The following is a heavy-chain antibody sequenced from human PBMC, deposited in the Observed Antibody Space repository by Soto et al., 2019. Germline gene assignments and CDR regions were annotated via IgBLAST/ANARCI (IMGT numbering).Heavy chain of an antibody. CDR3: ARDVVAGGMDV. Sequence: QVQLQESGPGLVKASQTLSLTCTVSGGSISSGDYYWSWIRQPPGKGLEWIGYIHYSGSTYYKPSLKSQVTISVDTSKNQFSLKLSSVTAADTAVYYCARDVVAGGMDVWGPGTTVTVSS. D-gene: IGHD3-10*01. CDR1: GGSISSGDYY. V-gene: IGHV4-30-4*01. CDR2: IHYSGST. J-gene: IGHJ6*02.